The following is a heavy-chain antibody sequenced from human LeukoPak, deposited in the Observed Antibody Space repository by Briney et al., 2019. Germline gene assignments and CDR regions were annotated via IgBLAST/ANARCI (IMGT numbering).Heavy chain of an antibody. CDR2: IHDDGHVR. CDR1: GFTFSAYA. Sequence: QPGGSLRLSCAASGFTFSAYAMSWFRQAPGKGLEWVANIHDDGHVRNYEDSVKGRFTISRDDARSSVYLQLRSLRAEDTALYFCARGRGWVDHWGQGTLVTVSS. J-gene: IGHJ4*02. CDR3: ARGRGWVDH. D-gene: IGHD3-16*01. V-gene: IGHV3-7*01.